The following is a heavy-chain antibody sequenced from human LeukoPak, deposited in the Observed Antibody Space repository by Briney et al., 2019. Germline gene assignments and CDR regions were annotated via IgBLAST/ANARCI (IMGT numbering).Heavy chain of an antibody. CDR1: GFTVSSNY. CDR2: IYSGGRT. Sequence: GGSLRLSCAASGFTVSSNYMSWVRQAPGKGLEWVSVIYSGGRTYSADSVKGRFTISRDNSKNTLYLQMNSLRAEDTAVYYCASEYCSGGSWGCYFDYWGQGTLVTASS. J-gene: IGHJ4*02. V-gene: IGHV3-53*01. D-gene: IGHD2-15*01. CDR3: ASEYCSGGSWGCYFDY.